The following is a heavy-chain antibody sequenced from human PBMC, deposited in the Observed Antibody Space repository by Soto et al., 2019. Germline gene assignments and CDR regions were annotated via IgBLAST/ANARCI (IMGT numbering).Heavy chain of an antibody. V-gene: IGHV4-31*03. CDR3: AREDRDLPRFDY. CDR1: GGSISSGGYY. J-gene: IGHJ4*02. CDR2: IYYSGST. Sequence: QVQLQESGPGLVKPSQTLSLTCTVSGGSISSGGYYWSWIRQHPGKGLEWIGYIYYSGSTYYNASLKCRVTISVDTSKNQFSLKLSSVTAADTAVYYCAREDRDLPRFDYWGQGTLVTVSS.